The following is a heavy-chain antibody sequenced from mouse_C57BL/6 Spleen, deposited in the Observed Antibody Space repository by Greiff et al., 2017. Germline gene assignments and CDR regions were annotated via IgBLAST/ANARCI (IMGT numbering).Heavy chain of an antibody. CDR2: ISYDGST. CDR3: ARGGNPAWFAD. J-gene: IGHJ3*01. V-gene: IGHV3-6*01. D-gene: IGHD2-1*01. CDR1: GYSITSGYY. Sequence: VQLQQSGPGLVKPSPSLSLTCSVTGYSITSGYYWNWIRQFPGNKLEWMGYISYDGSTNYNPSLKNRISITRDTSKNQFFLKLNSVTTEDTATYFCARGGNPAWFADGGQGTRVTVSA.